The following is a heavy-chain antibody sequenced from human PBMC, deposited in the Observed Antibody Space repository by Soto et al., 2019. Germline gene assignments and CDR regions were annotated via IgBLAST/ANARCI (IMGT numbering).Heavy chain of an antibody. CDR2: INAGNGNT. J-gene: IGHJ5*02. Sequence: ASVKVSCKASGYTFTSYAMHWVRQAPGQRLEWMGWINAGNGNTKYSQKFQGRVTITRDTSASTAYMELSSLRSEDTAVYYCARSRSWSYNWFDPWGQGTLVTVSS. CDR1: GYTFTSYA. CDR3: ARSRSWSYNWFDP. V-gene: IGHV1-3*01. D-gene: IGHD6-13*01.